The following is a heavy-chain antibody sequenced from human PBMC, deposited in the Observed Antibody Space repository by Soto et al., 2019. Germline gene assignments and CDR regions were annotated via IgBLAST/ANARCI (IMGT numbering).Heavy chain of an antibody. V-gene: IGHV3-53*01. J-gene: IGHJ4*02. Sequence: EVQLVESGGGLIQPGGSLRLSCAVSGFTVSNNYMSWVRQAPGKGLEGVSVIYSGGYTAYGDSVKGRFTISRDNSKNTLILQKNGQGPGDTGVFYWATHPGGGGYWGQGTLVTVSS. CDR1: GFTVSNNY. D-gene: IGHD3-10*01. CDR3: ATHPGGGGY. CDR2: IYSGGYT.